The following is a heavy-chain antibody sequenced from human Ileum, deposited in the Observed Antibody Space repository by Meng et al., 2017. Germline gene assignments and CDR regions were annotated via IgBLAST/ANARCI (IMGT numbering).Heavy chain of an antibody. CDR3: AREWSGSYRHFDY. CDR2: IHHSGST. J-gene: IGHJ4*02. V-gene: IGHV4-4*02. D-gene: IGHD1-26*01. Sequence: AQLQASGPGLRKPSGTLSLTWSVPGGSISYSDWWSWVRQPPGKGLEWIGEIHHSGSTNYNPSLKSRVTISVDQSKNQFSLKLNSVTAADTAVYYCAREWSGSYRHFDYWGQGTLVTVSS. CDR1: GGSISYSDW.